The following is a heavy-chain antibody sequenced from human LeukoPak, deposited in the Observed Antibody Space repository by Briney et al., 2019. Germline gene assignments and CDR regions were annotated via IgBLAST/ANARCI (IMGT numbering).Heavy chain of an antibody. D-gene: IGHD3-22*01. CDR3: ARDGGAMMVVVMFDY. CDR2: ISYDGSNK. J-gene: IGHJ4*02. V-gene: IGHV3-30-3*01. Sequence: GRSLRLSCAASGFTFSSYAMHWVRQAPGKGLEWVAVISYDGSNKYYADSVKGRFTISRDNSKNTLYLQMNSLRAEDTAVYYCARDGGAMMVVVMFDYWGQGTLVTVSS. CDR1: GFTFSSYA.